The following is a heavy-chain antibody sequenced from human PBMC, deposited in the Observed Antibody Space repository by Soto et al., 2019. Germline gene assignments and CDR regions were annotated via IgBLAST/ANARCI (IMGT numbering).Heavy chain of an antibody. CDR3: ARGDDIVVVPAARRHLDY. CDR2: INPSGGST. D-gene: IGHD2-2*01. CDR1: GYTFTSYY. J-gene: IGHJ4*02. V-gene: IGHV1-46*03. Sequence: ASVKVSCKASGYTFTSYYMHWVRQAPGQGLEWMGIINPSGGSTSYAQKFQGRVTMTRDTSTSTVYMELSSLRSEDTAVYYCARGDDIVVVPAARRHLDYWGQGTLVTVSS.